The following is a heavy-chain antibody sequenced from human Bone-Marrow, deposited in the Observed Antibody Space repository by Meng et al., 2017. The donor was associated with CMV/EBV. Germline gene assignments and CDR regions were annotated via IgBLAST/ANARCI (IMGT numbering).Heavy chain of an antibody. J-gene: IGHJ4*02. CDR2: ISAYNGNT. CDR3: ARELRDTYNFDY. D-gene: IGHD3-3*01. V-gene: IGHV1-18*01. CDR1: GYTFASYG. Sequence: ASVKVSCKAPGYTFASYGISWVRQAPGQGLEWMGWISAYNGNTNYAQKLQGRVTMTTDTSTTTVYMELSSLGSDDTAVYYCARELRDTYNFDYWGRGTLVSCSS.